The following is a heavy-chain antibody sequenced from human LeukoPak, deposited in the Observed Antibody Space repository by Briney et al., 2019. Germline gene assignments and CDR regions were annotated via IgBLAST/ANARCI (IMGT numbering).Heavy chain of an antibody. D-gene: IGHD4-17*01. CDR3: ARSYYGDAQGTFDY. CDR2: INSDGSST. Sequence: GGSLRLSCAASGFTFSSYWMHWVRQAPGKGLVWVSRINSDGSSTSYADSVKGRFTISRDNAKNTLYLQTNSLRAEDTAVYYCARSYYGDAQGTFDYWGQGTLVTVSS. CDR1: GFTFSSYW. V-gene: IGHV3-74*01. J-gene: IGHJ4*02.